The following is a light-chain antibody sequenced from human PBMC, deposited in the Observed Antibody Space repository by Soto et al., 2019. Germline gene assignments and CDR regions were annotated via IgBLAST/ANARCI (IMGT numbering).Light chain of an antibody. CDR1: SSDVGGSNF. CDR3: SSYSRSSIPV. V-gene: IGLV2-14*03. Sequence: QSALTQPASVSASPGQSITISCTGTSSDVGGSNFVSWYQQHPGKPPKLIIYDVATRPSGVSNRFSGSKSGSTASLIISRLQAEDEADYHCSSYSRSSIPVFGTGTKLTVL. J-gene: IGLJ1*01. CDR2: DVA.